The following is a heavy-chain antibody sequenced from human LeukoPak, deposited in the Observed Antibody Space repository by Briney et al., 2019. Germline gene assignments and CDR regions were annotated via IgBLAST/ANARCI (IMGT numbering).Heavy chain of an antibody. V-gene: IGHV4-31*03. Sequence: PSQTLSLTCTVSGGSISSGGYYWSWIRQHPGKGLEWIGYIYYSGSTYYNPSLKSRVTISVDTSKNQFSLKLSSVTAADTAVYYCARRLGVGATGGAFDIWGQGQWSPSLQ. J-gene: IGHJ3*02. CDR3: ARRLGVGATGGAFDI. CDR1: GGSISSGGYY. D-gene: IGHD1-26*01. CDR2: IYYSGST.